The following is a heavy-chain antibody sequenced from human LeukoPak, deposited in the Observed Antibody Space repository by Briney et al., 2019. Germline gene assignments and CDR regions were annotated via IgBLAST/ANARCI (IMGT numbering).Heavy chain of an antibody. V-gene: IGHV1-18*01. CDR2: ISAYNGNT. CDR1: GYTFTSYG. Sequence: GASVKVSCKASGYTFTSYGISWVRQAPGQGLEWMGWISAYNGNTNYAQKLQGRVTMTTDTSTSTAYMELRSLRSEDTAVYYCARYGGIAVAGTEPAPPFARYYYYMGVWGKGTTVTVSS. D-gene: IGHD6-19*01. CDR3: ARYGGIAVAGTEPAPPFARYYYYMGV. J-gene: IGHJ6*03.